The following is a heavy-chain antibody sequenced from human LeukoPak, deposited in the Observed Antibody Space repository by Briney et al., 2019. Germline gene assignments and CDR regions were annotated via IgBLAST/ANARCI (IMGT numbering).Heavy chain of an antibody. CDR3: TTDLIVVVIRVDAFDI. V-gene: IGHV3-15*01. CDR1: GFTFSNAW. D-gene: IGHD3-22*01. J-gene: IGHJ3*02. Sequence: GGSLRLSCAVSGFTFSNAWMSWVRQAPGKGLEWVGRIKSKTDGGTTDYAAPVKGRFTISRDDSKNTLYLQMNSLKTEDTAVYYCTTDLIVVVIRVDAFDIWGQGTMVTVSS. CDR2: IKSKTDGGTT.